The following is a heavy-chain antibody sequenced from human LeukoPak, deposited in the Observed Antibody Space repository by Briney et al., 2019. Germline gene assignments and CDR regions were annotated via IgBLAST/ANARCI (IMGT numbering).Heavy chain of an antibody. D-gene: IGHD6-13*01. Sequence: GRSLRLSCAASGFSFSTYGMHWVRQAPGKGLEWVAVISYDGSDTYYADSVKGRFTISRDNSKNTLYLQMNSLRAEDTAVYYCAKDVRSSWYAPGDYWGQGTLVPVSS. CDR3: AKDVRSSWYAPGDY. J-gene: IGHJ4*02. CDR1: GFSFSTYG. CDR2: ISYDGSDT. V-gene: IGHV3-30*18.